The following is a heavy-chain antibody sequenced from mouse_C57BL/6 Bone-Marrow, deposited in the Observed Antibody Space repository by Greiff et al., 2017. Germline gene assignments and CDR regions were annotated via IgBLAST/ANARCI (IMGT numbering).Heavy chain of an antibody. D-gene: IGHD2-2*01. CDR2: INPNNGGT. CDR1: GYTFTDYN. V-gene: IGHV1-18*01. Sequence: VQLKQSGPELVKPGASVKIPCKASGYTFTDYNMEWVKQSHGKSLEWIGDINPNNGGTNYNQKFKGKATLTVDKSSSTAYMELRSLTSEDTAVYYSEERNGYRDYWGQGTTLTVSS. J-gene: IGHJ2*01. CDR3: EERNGYRDY.